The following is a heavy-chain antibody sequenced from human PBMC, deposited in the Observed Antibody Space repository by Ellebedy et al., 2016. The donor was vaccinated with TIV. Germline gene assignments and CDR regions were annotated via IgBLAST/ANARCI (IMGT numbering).Heavy chain of an antibody. D-gene: IGHD3-22*01. Sequence: SETLSLTCTVSGGSISSYYWSWIRQPPGKGLEWIGYIYYSGSTNYNPSLKSRVTVSVDTSKNQFSLKLSSVTAADTAVYYCARRGTSGYYSGAYYYGMDVWGQGTTVTVSS. CDR2: IYYSGST. J-gene: IGHJ6*02. CDR1: GGSISSYY. V-gene: IGHV4-59*01. CDR3: ARRGTSGYYSGAYYYGMDV.